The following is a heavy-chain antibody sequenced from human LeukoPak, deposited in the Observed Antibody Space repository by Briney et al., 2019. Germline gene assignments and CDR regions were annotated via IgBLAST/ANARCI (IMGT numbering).Heavy chain of an antibody. Sequence: PGGSLRLSCAASGFTFSNYWMSWVRQAPGKGLEWVANIKEDGSAKYYVDSVKGRFTISRDNAKNSVYLQMNSLRAEDTAVYYCARGFYYYDSSGYYYAVYYFDYWGQGTLVTVSS. CDR1: GFTFSNYW. CDR2: IKEDGSAK. J-gene: IGHJ4*02. V-gene: IGHV3-7*01. CDR3: ARGFYYYDSSGYYYAVYYFDY. D-gene: IGHD3-22*01.